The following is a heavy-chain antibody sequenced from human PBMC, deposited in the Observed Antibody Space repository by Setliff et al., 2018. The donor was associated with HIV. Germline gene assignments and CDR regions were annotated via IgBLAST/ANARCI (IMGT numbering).Heavy chain of an antibody. J-gene: IGHJ6*03. CDR2: VYYTGST. V-gene: IGHV4-59*08. D-gene: IGHD1-26*01. CDR1: GGSIGSYY. CDR3: ARRRPPPSGLYSAYYMDV. Sequence: PSETLSLTCIVSGGSIGSYYWSWIRQSPGKGLEWIGYVYYTGSTNYNPSLKSRVTIGVDTSKNQFSLKLTSVTAADAAVYYCARRRPPPSGLYSAYYMDVWGKGTTVTVSS.